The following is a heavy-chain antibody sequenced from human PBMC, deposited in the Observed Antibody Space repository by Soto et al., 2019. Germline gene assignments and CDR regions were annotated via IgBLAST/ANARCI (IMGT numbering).Heavy chain of an antibody. CDR3: ARDWVYRNTVWYFVL. J-gene: IGHJ2*01. D-gene: IGHD6-13*01. V-gene: IGHV3-33*01. CDR2: IWYDGSNK. CDR1: GFTFSSYG. Sequence: QVQLVESGGGVVQPGRSLRLSCAASGFTFSSYGMHWVRQAPGKGLEWVAVIWYDGSNKYYADSVKDRFTISRDNSKNTLYLQVNSLRAEDTVVYYCARDWVYRNTVWYFVLLGRGTPVTVSS.